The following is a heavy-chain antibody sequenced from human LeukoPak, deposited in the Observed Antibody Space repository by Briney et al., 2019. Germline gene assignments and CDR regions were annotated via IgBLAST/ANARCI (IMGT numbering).Heavy chain of an antibody. J-gene: IGHJ4*02. V-gene: IGHV1-8*03. Sequence: ASVKVSCKASGYTFTSYDINWVRQATGQGLEWMGWMNPNSGNTGYAQKFQGRVTITRNTSISTAYMELSSLRSEDTAVYYCARVIGGKQWLPYFDYWGQGTLVTVSS. CDR1: GYTFTSYD. D-gene: IGHD6-19*01. CDR3: ARVIGGKQWLPYFDY. CDR2: MNPNSGNT.